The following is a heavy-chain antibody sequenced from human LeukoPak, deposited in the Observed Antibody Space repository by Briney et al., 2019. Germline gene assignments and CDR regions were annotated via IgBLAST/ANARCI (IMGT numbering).Heavy chain of an antibody. D-gene: IGHD6-19*01. CDR1: GFTFSSYG. V-gene: IGHV3-30*18. CDR2: ISYDGSNK. CDR3: AKVAVTGYSSGWLDY. Sequence: GRSLRLSCAASGFTFSSYGMHWVRQAPGKGLEWVAVISYDGSNKYYADSVKGRFTISRDNSKNTLYLQMNSLRAEDTAVYYCAKVAVTGYSSGWLDYWGQGTLVTVSS. J-gene: IGHJ4*02.